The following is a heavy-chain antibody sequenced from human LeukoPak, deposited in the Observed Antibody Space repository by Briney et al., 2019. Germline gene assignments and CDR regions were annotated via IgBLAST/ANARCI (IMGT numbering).Heavy chain of an antibody. CDR3: LPLRGGVGDTGFLDY. Sequence: GGSLRLSCAAPGFTFSNYKMNWVRQAPGKGLEWLSTSHPSDTTYYAESVKGRLSVSRDHSKKTLYLQMKSLTAGDTAMYYCLPLRGGVGDTGFLDYWGQGIPVTVSS. CDR1: GFTFSNYK. J-gene: IGHJ4*02. CDR2: SHPSDTT. V-gene: IGHV3-53*01. D-gene: IGHD1-26*01.